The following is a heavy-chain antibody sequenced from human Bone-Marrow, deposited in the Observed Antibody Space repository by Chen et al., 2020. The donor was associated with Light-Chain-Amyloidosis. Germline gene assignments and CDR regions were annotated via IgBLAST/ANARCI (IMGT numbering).Heavy chain of an antibody. CDR1: GYTFPNYW. Sequence: GSGYTFPNYWIGWVRQMPGKGLEWMGVIYPDDSDARYSPSFEGQVTISAVKSITTAYLQWRSLKASDTAMYYCARRRDGYNFDYWGQGTLVTVSS. J-gene: IGHJ4*02. V-gene: IGHV5-51*01. CDR3: ARRRDGYNFDY. CDR2: IYPDDSDA. D-gene: IGHD5-12*01.